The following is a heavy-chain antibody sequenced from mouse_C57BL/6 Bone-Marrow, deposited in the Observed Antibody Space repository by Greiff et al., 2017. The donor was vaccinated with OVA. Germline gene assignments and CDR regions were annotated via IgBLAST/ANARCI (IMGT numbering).Heavy chain of an antibody. J-gene: IGHJ1*03. CDR2: IDPEDGET. CDR1: GFTIKDYY. D-gene: IGHD1-1*01. V-gene: IGHV14-2*01. CDR3: ARDIYDGCSWDWYFDV. Sequence: EVQLQQSGAELVKPGASVKLSCTASGFTIKDYYMHWVKQRPEKGLEWIGRIDPEDGETKYAPNFTGKATITADKSANTTYLQLSSLPSEDTAVYYGARDIYDGCSWDWYFDVWGTGTTVTVSA.